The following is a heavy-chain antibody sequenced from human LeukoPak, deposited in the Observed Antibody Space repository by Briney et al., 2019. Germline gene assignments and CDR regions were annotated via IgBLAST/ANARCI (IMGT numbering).Heavy chain of an antibody. D-gene: IGHD1-26*01. CDR1: GFTFSSYS. CDR3: ARASRWELLHYFDY. V-gene: IGHV3-21*01. J-gene: IGHJ4*02. Sequence: GGSLRLSCAASGFTFSSYSMNWVRQAPGKGLEWVSSISSSSSYIYYADSVKGRFTISRDNAKNSLYLQMNSLRAEDTAVYYCARASRWELLHYFDYWGQGTLVTVSS. CDR2: ISSSSSYI.